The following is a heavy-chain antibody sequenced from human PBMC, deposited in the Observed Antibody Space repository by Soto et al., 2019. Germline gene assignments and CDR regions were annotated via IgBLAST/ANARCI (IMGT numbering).Heavy chain of an antibody. V-gene: IGHV1-8*02. CDR3: ARMASAGTLNWFEP. J-gene: IGHJ5*02. Sequence: ASVKISCKASGYTFINFDISWVRQATGQGLEWMGWMNPGSGKTGYANKFQGRVTMTRDASTSTAHLELSSLTSEDTAVYYCARMASAGTLNWFEPWGEGTLVTVSS. CDR2: MNPGSGKT. CDR1: GYTFINFD. D-gene: IGHD6-13*01.